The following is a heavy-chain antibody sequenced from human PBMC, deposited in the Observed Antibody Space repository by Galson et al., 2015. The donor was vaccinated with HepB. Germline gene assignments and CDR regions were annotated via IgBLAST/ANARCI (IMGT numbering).Heavy chain of an antibody. J-gene: IGHJ6*02. CDR3: ARDLVPAAIRPGRGMDV. CDR2: ISYDGSNT. CDR1: GFTFSSYG. Sequence: SLRLSCAASGFTFSSYGMYWVRQAPGKGLEWVALISYDGSNTYYGDSVKGRFTISRDNSKNTLYLQMNGLRAEDTAVYYCARDLVPAAIRPGRGMDVWGQGTTVTVSS. D-gene: IGHD2-2*02. V-gene: IGHV3-30*03.